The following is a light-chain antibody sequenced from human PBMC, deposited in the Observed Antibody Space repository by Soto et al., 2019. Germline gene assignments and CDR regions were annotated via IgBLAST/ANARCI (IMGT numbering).Light chain of an antibody. Sequence: VLTQPASVSGSPGQSITISCTGTSSDVGGYNYVSWYQQHPGKAPKLMIYDVSNRPSGVSNRFSGSKSGNTASLTISGLQAEDEADYYCSSYTSSSSYVFGNGTKVTVL. CDR1: SSDVGGYNY. CDR2: DVS. V-gene: IGLV2-14*01. J-gene: IGLJ1*01. CDR3: SSYTSSSSYV.